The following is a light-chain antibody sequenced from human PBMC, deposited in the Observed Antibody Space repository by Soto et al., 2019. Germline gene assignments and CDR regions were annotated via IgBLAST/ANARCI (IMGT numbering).Light chain of an antibody. CDR2: DTS. J-gene: IGKJ5*01. CDR1: QGIGDT. V-gene: IGKV3D-11*03. Sequence: EVVMRQSPATLSVSPGEGATLSCRASQGIGDTLAWYQHKPGQTPRLLIYDTSIRAAGIPARFSGSGSGTDFTLTISSLEPEDFAVYYCQQRSYWPPITFGQGTRLEIK. CDR3: QQRSYWPPIT.